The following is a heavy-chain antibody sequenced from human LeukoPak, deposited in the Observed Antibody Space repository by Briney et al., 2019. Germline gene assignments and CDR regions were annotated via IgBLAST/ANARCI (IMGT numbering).Heavy chain of an antibody. CDR2: IYHSGST. CDR3: ARGGSGWYNWFDP. V-gene: IGHV4-38-2*02. CDR1: GYSISTGYY. Sequence: SETLSLTCIVSGYSISTGYYWAWIRQPPGKGLEWIGSIYHSGSTYYNPSLKSRVTISVDTSKNQFSLKLSSVTAADTAVYYCARGGSGWYNWFDPWGQGTLVTVSS. D-gene: IGHD6-19*01. J-gene: IGHJ5*02.